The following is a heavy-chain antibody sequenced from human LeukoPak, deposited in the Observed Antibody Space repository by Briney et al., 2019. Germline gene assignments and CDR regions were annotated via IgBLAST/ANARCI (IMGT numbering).Heavy chain of an antibody. D-gene: IGHD1-26*01. V-gene: IGHV3-11*06. CDR1: GFTFSDYY. CDR2: ISRNSYT. J-gene: IGHJ4*02. Sequence: GGSLRLSCAASGFTFSDYYMSWIRQAPGKGLEWVSYISRNSYTNYADSVKGRFTISRDNAKNTLYLQMNSLRAEDTAVYYCARATPGWWELQRWGQGTLVTVSS. CDR3: ARATPGWWELQR.